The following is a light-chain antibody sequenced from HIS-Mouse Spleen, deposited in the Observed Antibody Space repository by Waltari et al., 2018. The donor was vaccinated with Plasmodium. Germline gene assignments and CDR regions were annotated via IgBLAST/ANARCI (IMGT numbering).Light chain of an antibody. CDR2: GAS. CDR3: QQYNNWSFT. V-gene: IGKV3-15*01. CDR1: PSVSSN. Sequence: EIVMTQSPAPLSVSPGERATLSCRASPSVSSNLAWYQPKPGQAPRLPIYGASTRATGIPARFSGSGSGTEFTLTISSLQSEDFAVYYCQQYNNWSFTFGPGTKVDIK. J-gene: IGKJ3*01.